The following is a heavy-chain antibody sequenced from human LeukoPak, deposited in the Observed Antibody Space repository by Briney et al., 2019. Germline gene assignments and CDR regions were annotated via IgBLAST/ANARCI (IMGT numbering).Heavy chain of an antibody. CDR1: GFTFSRSW. V-gene: IGHV3-7*01. D-gene: IGHD1-1*01. CDR2: INQDGSEK. CDR3: AIGGTFVSDY. J-gene: IGHJ4*02. Sequence: GGSLRLSCAASGFTFSRSWMSWVRQAPGKGLEWVANINQDGSEKYYVDSMKGRFTVSRDNARNSLYLQMDSLRAEDTAVYYCAIGGTFVSDYWGQGTLVTVSS.